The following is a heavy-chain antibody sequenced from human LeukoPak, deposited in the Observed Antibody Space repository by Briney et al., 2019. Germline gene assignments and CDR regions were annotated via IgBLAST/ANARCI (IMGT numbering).Heavy chain of an antibody. CDR1: GGSISSGGYY. J-gene: IGHJ4*02. CDR3: ARASGSYYVDY. D-gene: IGHD1-26*01. Sequence: KTSETLSLTCTVSGGSISSGGYYWSWIRQHPGKGLECIGYIYYSGSTYYNPSLKSRVTISVDTSKNQFSLKLSSVTAADTAVYYCARASGSYYVDYWGQGTLVTVSS. CDR2: IYYSGST. V-gene: IGHV4-31*03.